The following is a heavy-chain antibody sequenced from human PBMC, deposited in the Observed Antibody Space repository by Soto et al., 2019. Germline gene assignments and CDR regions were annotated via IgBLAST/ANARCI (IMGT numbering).Heavy chain of an antibody. Sequence: SETLSLTCDVSGDTISTGGYTWAWIRQPPGKALGWIGHTYHSGNPYYNPSLKSRVIISVDTSKNQFSLKLSSVTAADTAVYYCARGNHGDGSLDYYYYGMDVWGQGTTVTVSS. CDR2: TYHSGNP. CDR1: GDTISTGGYT. V-gene: IGHV4-30-2*05. CDR3: ARGNHGDGSLDYYYYGMDV. D-gene: IGHD2-21*02. J-gene: IGHJ6*02.